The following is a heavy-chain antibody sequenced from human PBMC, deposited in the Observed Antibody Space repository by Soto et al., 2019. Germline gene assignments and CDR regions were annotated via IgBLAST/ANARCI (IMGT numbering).Heavy chain of an antibody. J-gene: IGHJ5*02. V-gene: IGHV1-8*01. CDR3: ASSLVWSNPNWCDP. Sequence: QVQLVQSGAEVKKPGASVKVSCKASGYTFTSYDIHWVRQATGQGLEWMGWMNPNSGNTGYAQKFQGRVTMTRNTSISTAYMELSSLRSEDTAVYFCASSLVWSNPNWCDPWGQGTLVTVSS. CDR2: MNPNSGNT. D-gene: IGHD3-10*01. CDR1: GYTFTSYD.